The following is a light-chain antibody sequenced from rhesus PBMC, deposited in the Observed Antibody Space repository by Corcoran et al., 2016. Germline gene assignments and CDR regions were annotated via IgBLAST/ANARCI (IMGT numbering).Light chain of an antibody. Sequence: DIQMTQSPSSLSASVGDTVTITCQASQGIGKYLTWYQQKPGKAPKVLIYDTSTLQSGVPSRFSGSGSGTEVALTISSLQPEDFATYYCQQHNSYPLTFGEGTKVEIK. CDR2: DTS. CDR3: QQHNSYPLT. CDR1: QGIGKY. V-gene: IGKV1-25*01. J-gene: IGKJ4*01.